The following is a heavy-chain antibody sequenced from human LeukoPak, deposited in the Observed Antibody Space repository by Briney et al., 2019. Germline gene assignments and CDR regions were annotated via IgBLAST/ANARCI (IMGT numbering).Heavy chain of an antibody. CDR3: ARDLGAPRQSITMIVVVMPRSPGVFDI. CDR1: GYTFTSYG. D-gene: IGHD3-22*01. Sequence: ASVKVSCKASGYTFTSYGISWVRQAPGQGLEWMGWISAYNGNTNYAQKLQGRVTMTTDTSTSTAYMELRSLRSDDTAVYYCARDLGAPRQSITMIVVVMPRSPGVFDIWGQGTMVTFSS. J-gene: IGHJ3*02. CDR2: ISAYNGNT. V-gene: IGHV1-18*01.